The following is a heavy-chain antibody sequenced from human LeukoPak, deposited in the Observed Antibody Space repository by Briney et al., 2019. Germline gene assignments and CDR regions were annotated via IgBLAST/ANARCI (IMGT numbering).Heavy chain of an antibody. Sequence: GASVKVSCKASGYTFTSYYMHWVRQAPGQGLEWMGIINPSGGSTSYAQKFQGRVTITTDESTSTAYMELSSLRSEDTAVYYCARESCSSTSCYREGNWFDPWGQGTLVTVSS. D-gene: IGHD2-2*02. CDR3: ARESCSSTSCYREGNWFDP. CDR1: GYTFTSYY. V-gene: IGHV1-46*01. CDR2: INPSGGST. J-gene: IGHJ5*02.